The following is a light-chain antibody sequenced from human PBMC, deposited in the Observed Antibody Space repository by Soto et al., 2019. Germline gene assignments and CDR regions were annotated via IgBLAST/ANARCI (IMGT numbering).Light chain of an antibody. Sequence: QSVLTHLRSVSGSLGRSAPIACIGTRREFGGYNYVSWYQQHPGKAPKLTIYDVSKRPSGVPDRFSGSKSGNTASLTISGLQAVDEADYYCCSYAGSYTLYVFGTGTKVTVL. CDR3: CSYAGSYTLYV. CDR2: DVS. CDR1: RREFGGYNY. J-gene: IGLJ1*01. V-gene: IGLV2-11*01.